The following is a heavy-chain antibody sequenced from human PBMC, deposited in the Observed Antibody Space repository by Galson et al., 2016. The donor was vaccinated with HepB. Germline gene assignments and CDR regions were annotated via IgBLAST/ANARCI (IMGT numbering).Heavy chain of an antibody. V-gene: IGHV3-74*01. CDR1: GXXFSXXX. D-gene: IGHD4-23*01. Sequence: SLXXXCAASGXXFSXXXMHXXXQXXXKGLVXVSXXNSDGTXXNYADXVKGXFTISRANAKNTLYLQMNSLRAXXTAVYFCVRDHSVVPTTAYNWXXPWGQGXXVTXXX. CDR2: XNSDGTXX. CDR3: VRDHSVVPTTAYNWXXP. J-gene: IGHJ5*02.